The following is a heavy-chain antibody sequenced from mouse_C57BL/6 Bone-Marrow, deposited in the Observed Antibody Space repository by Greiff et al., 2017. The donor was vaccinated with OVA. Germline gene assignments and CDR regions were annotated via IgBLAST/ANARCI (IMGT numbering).Heavy chain of an antibody. J-gene: IGHJ3*01. Sequence: VKLVESGAELARPGASVKLSCKASGYTFTSYGISWVKQRTGQGLEWIGEIYPRSGNTYYNEKFKGKATLTADKSSSTAYMELRSLTSEDSAVYFGARKGVYYGNYGFAYWGQGTLVTVSA. V-gene: IGHV1-81*01. CDR3: ARKGVYYGNYGFAY. CDR1: GYTFTSYG. CDR2: IYPRSGNT. D-gene: IGHD2-1*01.